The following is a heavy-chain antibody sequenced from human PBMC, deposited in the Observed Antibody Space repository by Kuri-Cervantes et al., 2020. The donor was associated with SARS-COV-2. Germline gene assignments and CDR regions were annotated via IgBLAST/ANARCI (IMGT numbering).Heavy chain of an antibody. D-gene: IGHD3-22*01. CDR1: GFTFSSYS. CDR3: AREFDSSGYYYAGDAFDI. J-gene: IGHJ3*02. CDR2: ISSSSSYI. V-gene: IGHV3-21*01. Sequence: GGSLRLSCAASGFTFSSYSMNWVRQAPGKGLEWVSSISSSSSYIYYADSVKGRFTISRDNAKNSLYLQMNSLRAEDTAVYYCAREFDSSGYYYAGDAFDIWGQGAMVPSPQ.